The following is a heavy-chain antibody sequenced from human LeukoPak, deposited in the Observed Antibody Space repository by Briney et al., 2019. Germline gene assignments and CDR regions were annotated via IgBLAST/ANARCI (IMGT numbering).Heavy chain of an antibody. J-gene: IGHJ6*03. CDR3: ARLLLGYCSSTSCLDPGYYYMDV. CDR2: IYPGDSDT. D-gene: IGHD2-2*01. V-gene: IGHV5-51*01. Sequence: GESLKISCKGSGHSFTSYWIGWVRQLPGKGLEWMGIIYPGDSDTRYSPSFQGQVTISADKSISTAYLQWSSLKASDTAMYYCARLLLGYCSSTSCLDPGYYYMDVWGKGTTVTVSS. CDR1: GHSFTSYW.